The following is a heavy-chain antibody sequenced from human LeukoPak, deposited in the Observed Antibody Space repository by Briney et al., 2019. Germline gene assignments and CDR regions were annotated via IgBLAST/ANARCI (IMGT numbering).Heavy chain of an antibody. Sequence: GGSLRLSCAASGFIFSSYAMNWVRQAPGKGLEWVSAINDGGGRTYYADSVKGRFTISRDNSKNTLYLQMNSLRAEDTAVYYCARDNAPYTSSSSGLGLFDYWGQGILVTVSS. CDR3: ARDNAPYTSSSSGLGLFDY. CDR1: GFIFSSYA. J-gene: IGHJ4*02. CDR2: INDGGGRT. D-gene: IGHD6-6*01. V-gene: IGHV3-23*01.